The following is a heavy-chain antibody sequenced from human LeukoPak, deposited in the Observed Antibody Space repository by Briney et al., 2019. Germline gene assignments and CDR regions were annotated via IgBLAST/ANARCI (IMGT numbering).Heavy chain of an antibody. Sequence: PGGSLRLSCAASGFTFSSYAMHWVRQAPGKGLEWVAVISYDGSTKYYADSVKGRFTISRDNSKNTLYLQMNSLRAEDTAVYYCARVVPSGSSPLYYYNYMDVWGKGTTVTVSS. CDR1: GFTFSSYA. CDR3: ARVVPSGSSPLYYYNYMDV. CDR2: ISYDGSTK. V-gene: IGHV3-30*04. D-gene: IGHD1-26*01. J-gene: IGHJ6*03.